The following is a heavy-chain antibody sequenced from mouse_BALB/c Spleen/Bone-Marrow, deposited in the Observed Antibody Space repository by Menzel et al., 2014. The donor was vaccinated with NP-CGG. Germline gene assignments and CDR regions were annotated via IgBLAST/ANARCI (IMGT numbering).Heavy chain of an antibody. J-gene: IGHJ3*01. CDR2: THPDSSTI. CDR1: VFDFRLYW. D-gene: IGHD1-1*01. V-gene: IGHV4-1*02. Sequence: EVKLLESGGGLVQPGGSLNLSCAASVFDFRLYWIIWVRQSPGKLLAFLGETHPDSSTINYTPSLKDTFIISREKAKNTLYMQMSKVRAEDTARYYCARGGYGSSYWLAYWGQGTLVTVAA. CDR3: ARGGYGSSYWLAY.